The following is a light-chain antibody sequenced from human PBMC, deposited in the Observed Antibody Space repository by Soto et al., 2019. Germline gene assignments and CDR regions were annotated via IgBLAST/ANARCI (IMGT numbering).Light chain of an antibody. CDR3: QQYDNWPPYT. J-gene: IGKJ2*01. CDR2: GAS. Sequence: EIVLTQSPGTLSLSPGERATLSCRASQSVRNNLIWYQQKSGQAPRLLIYGASTRATGIPARFSGSGSGTEFTLTISSLQSEDSAVYYCQQYDNWPPYTFGQGTKVDIK. V-gene: IGKV3-15*01. CDR1: QSVRNN.